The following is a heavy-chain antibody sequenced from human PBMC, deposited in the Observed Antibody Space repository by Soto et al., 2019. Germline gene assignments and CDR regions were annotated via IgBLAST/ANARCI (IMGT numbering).Heavy chain of an antibody. V-gene: IGHV4-31*03. CDR3: ARDGIVGVTHPYYYYGMDV. J-gene: IGHJ6*02. D-gene: IGHD3-22*01. Sequence: QVQLQESGPGLVKPSQTLSLTCTVSGGSISSGGYYWSWIRQHPGKGLEWIGYIYYSGSTYYNPSLKSRVNISVDTSTNQFSLKLSSVTAADTAVYYCARDGIVGVTHPYYYYGMDVWGQGTTVTVSS. CDR2: IYYSGST. CDR1: GGSISSGGYY.